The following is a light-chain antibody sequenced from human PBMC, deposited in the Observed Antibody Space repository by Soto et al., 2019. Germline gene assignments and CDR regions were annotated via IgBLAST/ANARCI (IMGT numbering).Light chain of an antibody. V-gene: IGKV3-15*01. Sequence: EIVITQSPATLSVSPGERATLYCRASQSVSSNLAWYQQKPGQAPRLLIYGASTRATGIPARFSGSGSGTEFTLTISSLQSEDFAVYYCQQYNNWPPLTFGGGTKVDI. CDR2: GAS. CDR1: QSVSSN. CDR3: QQYNNWPPLT. J-gene: IGKJ4*01.